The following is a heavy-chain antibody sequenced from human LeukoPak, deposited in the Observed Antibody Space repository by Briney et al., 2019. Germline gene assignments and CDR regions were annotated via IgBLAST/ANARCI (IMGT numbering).Heavy chain of an antibody. J-gene: IGHJ4*02. CDR1: GGSISSSSYY. Sequence: KPSETLSLTCTVSGGSISSSSYYWGWIRQPPGKGLEWIGRIYYSGSTYYNPSLKSRVTISVDTSKTQFSLKLSSVTAADTAVYYCARLYCTNGVCYRRGVGATIWPRKYYFDYWGQGTLVTVSS. D-gene: IGHD2-8*01. CDR3: ARLYCTNGVCYRRGVGATIWPRKYYFDY. V-gene: IGHV4-39*07. CDR2: IYYSGST.